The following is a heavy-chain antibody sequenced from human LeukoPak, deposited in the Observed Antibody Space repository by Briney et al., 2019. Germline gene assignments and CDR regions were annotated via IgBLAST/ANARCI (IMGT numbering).Heavy chain of an antibody. CDR3: AKDPYSSPYYGPGY. Sequence: GGSLRLSCAASGFTFSSYAMSWVRQAPGKGLEWVSTINGSGDRKYYTDSVKGRFTISRVSSDNTLYLQMNSLRADDTAVYYCAKDPYSSPYYGPGYLGQGTLVTVSS. J-gene: IGHJ4*02. CDR1: GFTFSSYA. V-gene: IGHV3-23*01. D-gene: IGHD6-19*01. CDR2: INGSGDRK.